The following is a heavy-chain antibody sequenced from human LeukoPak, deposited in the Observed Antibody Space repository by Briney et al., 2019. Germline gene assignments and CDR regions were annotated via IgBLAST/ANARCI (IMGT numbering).Heavy chain of an antibody. V-gene: IGHV4-59*01. CDR1: GGSISSYY. CDR2: IYYSGST. D-gene: IGHD5-18*01. CDR3: ARDRGYSYGPLGY. J-gene: IGHJ4*02. Sequence: SETLSLTCTVSGGSISSYYWSWIRQPPGKGLEWIGYIYYSGSTNYNHSLKSRVTISVDTSKNQFSLKLSSVTAADTAVYYCARDRGYSYGPLGYWGQGTLVTVSS.